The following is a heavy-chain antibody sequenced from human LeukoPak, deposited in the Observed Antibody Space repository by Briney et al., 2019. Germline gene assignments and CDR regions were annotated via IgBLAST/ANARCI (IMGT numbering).Heavy chain of an antibody. Sequence: GGSLRLSCAASGFNFEDYTMHWVRQTPGKGLEWVSLINWDGGSTYYADSVKGRFAISRGNNKNFLYLQMTSLRTEDTALYYCTKGSNTWPSLFDYWGQGTLVTVSS. CDR3: TKGSNTWPSLFDY. J-gene: IGHJ4*02. D-gene: IGHD2-2*02. CDR1: GFNFEDYT. CDR2: INWDGGST. V-gene: IGHV3-43*01.